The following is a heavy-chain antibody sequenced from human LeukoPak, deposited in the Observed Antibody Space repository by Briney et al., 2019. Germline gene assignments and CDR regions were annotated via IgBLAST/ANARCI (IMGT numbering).Heavy chain of an antibody. CDR1: GFTFSSYA. D-gene: IGHD3-22*01. V-gene: IGHV3-23*01. CDR2: ISGSGGST. CDR3: AKGAYDSSGSQDY. J-gene: IGHJ4*02. Sequence: GGALRLSCAASGFTFSSYAMSWVRQAPGKGLEWVSPISGSGGSTYYADSVKGRFTISRDNSKNTLYLQMNSLRAEDTAVYYCAKGAYDSSGSQDYWGQGTLVTVSS.